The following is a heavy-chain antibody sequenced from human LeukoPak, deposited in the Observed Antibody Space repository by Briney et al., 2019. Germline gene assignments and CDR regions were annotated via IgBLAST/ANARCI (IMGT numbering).Heavy chain of an antibody. D-gene: IGHD3-3*01. CDR2: ISGSGGST. Sequence: PGGSLRLSCAASGFTFSSYAMSWVRQAPGKGLEWVSAISGSGGSTYYADSVKGRFTISRDNAKNSLYLQMNSLRAEDTAVYYCARVHYDFWSGPTGHFDYWGQGTLVTVSS. J-gene: IGHJ4*02. CDR3: ARVHYDFWSGPTGHFDY. CDR1: GFTFSSYA. V-gene: IGHV3-23*01.